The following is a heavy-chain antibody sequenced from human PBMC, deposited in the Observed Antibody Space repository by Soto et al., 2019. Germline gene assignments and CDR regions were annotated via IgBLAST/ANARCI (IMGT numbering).Heavy chain of an antibody. CDR1: GDSVSSNSAA. D-gene: IGHD3-3*01. Sequence: SQTLSLTCVISGDSVSSNSAAWNWIRQSPSRGLEWLGRTYYRSKWYNDYAVSVKSRITINPDTSKNQFSLQLNSVTPEDTAVYYCARDQGITIFGVVRAGYNWFDPWGQGTLVTVSS. CDR2: TYYRSKWYN. V-gene: IGHV6-1*01. CDR3: ARDQGITIFGVVRAGYNWFDP. J-gene: IGHJ5*02.